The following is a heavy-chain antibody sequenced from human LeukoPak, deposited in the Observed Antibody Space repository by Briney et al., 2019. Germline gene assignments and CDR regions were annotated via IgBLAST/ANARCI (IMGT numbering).Heavy chain of an antibody. J-gene: IGHJ4*02. CDR1: GFPFSSYW. D-gene: IGHD5-18*01. Sequence: PGGSLRLSCAASGFPFSSYWLSWVRQAPGKGLEWVASIRRDGSDKSYVDSVKGRLTVSRDNGGNSLYLQMTSLRVDDTGVYFCARDSGYGYGPFDSWGQGTLVTVSS. V-gene: IGHV3-7*01. CDR2: IRRDGSDK. CDR3: ARDSGYGYGPFDS.